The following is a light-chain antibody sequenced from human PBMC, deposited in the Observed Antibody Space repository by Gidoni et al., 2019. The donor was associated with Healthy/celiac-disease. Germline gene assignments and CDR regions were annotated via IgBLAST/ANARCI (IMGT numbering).Light chain of an antibody. CDR3: QQRSNSGT. J-gene: IGKJ3*01. CDR1: QSVSSY. Sequence: ELVLTQSPATLSLSPEERATLSCRASQSVSSYLAWYQQKPGQAPRLLSYDASNRATGIPARFSGSGSGTDFTLTISSLEPEDFAVYYCQQRSNSGTFGPXTKVDIK. V-gene: IGKV3-11*01. CDR2: DAS.